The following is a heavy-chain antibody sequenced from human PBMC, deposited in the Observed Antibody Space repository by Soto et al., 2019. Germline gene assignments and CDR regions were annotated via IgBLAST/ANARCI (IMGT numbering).Heavy chain of an antibody. J-gene: IGHJ4*02. D-gene: IGHD5-12*01. V-gene: IGHV1-2*04. CDR1: GYTFNGYY. Sequence: QVQLVQSGAEVKKPGASVKVSCKASGYTFNGYYMHWVRQAPGQGLEWMGWINPNSGGTNYAQKFQGWVTMTSDTSISTAYMERSRLRSDDTAVYYCARGEGAPRWGYIDYWGPGTLVTVSS. CDR2: INPNSGGT. CDR3: ARGEGAPRWGYIDY.